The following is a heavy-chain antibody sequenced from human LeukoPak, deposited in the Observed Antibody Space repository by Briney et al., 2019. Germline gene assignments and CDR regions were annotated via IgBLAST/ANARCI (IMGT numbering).Heavy chain of an antibody. CDR1: GFTFSSYG. CDR2: IWYDGSNK. D-gene: IGHD3-10*01. J-gene: IGHJ6*02. CDR3: AKRSRRLTIVRGVPREDV. V-gene: IGHV3-33*06. Sequence: PGGSLRLSCAASGFTFSSYGMHWVRQAPGKGLEWVAVIWYDGSNKYYADSVKGRFTTSRDNSKNTLYLQMNSLRAEDTSVYYCAKRSRRLTIVRGVPREDVWGQGTTVTVSS.